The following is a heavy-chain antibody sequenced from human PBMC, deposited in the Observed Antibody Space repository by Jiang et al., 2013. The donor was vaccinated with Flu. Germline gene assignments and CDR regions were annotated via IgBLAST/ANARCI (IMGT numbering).Heavy chain of an antibody. CDR3: ARLGIHIQH. CDR1: GGSISSSSYY. V-gene: IGHV4-39*01. J-gene: IGHJ1*01. CDR2: IYYSGST. D-gene: IGHD3-3*02. Sequence: ELLKPSETLSLTCTVSGGSISSSSYYWGWIRQPPGKGLEWIGSIYYSGSTYYNPSLKSRVTISVDTSKNQFSLKLSSVTAADTAVYYCARLGIHIQHWGQGTLVTVSS.